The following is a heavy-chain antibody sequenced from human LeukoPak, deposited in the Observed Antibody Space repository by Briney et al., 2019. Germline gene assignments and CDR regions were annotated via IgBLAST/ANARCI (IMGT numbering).Heavy chain of an antibody. Sequence: ASVKVSCKASGYTFTEYYMHWVRQAPGQGLEWMGWINGNSGATNYARNFQDRVTLTRDTSISTVYMELSRLRIDDTAVYYCARDFSWGVDYWGQGTLVTVSS. CDR1: GYTFTEYY. D-gene: IGHD3-10*01. CDR3: ARDFSWGVDY. J-gene: IGHJ4*02. CDR2: INGNSGAT. V-gene: IGHV1-2*02.